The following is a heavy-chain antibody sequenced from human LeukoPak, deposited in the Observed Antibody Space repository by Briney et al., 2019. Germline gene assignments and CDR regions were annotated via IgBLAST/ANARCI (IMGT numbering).Heavy chain of an antibody. Sequence: GGSLRLSCAASGFTFHDYAMHWVRQVPGKGLEWVSGMTWNSGSVLYADSVRGRFTISRDNAKNSLYLQMNSLRPEDMAFYYCAKGLGVASLIVDALDMWGQGTMVTV. J-gene: IGHJ3*02. CDR3: AKGLGVASLIVDALDM. D-gene: IGHD3/OR15-3a*01. CDR1: GFTFHDYA. V-gene: IGHV3-9*03. CDR2: MTWNSGSV.